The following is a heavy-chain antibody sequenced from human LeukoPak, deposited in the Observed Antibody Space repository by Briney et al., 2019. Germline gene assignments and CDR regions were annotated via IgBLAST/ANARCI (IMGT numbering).Heavy chain of an antibody. CDR3: ARYDYDFWSGHNWFDP. V-gene: IGHV4-59*01. Sequence: ASETLSLTCTVSGGSISSYYWSWIRQPPGKGLEWIGYIYYSGSTNYNPSLKSRVTISVDTSKNQFSLKLSSVTAADTAVYYCARYDYDFWSGHNWFDPWGQGTLVTVSS. J-gene: IGHJ5*02. D-gene: IGHD3-3*01. CDR1: GGSISSYY. CDR2: IYYSGST.